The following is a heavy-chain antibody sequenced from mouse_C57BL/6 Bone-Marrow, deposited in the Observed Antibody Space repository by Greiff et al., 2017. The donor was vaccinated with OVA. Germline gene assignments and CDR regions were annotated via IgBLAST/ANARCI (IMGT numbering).Heavy chain of an antibody. CDR3: ARRWLLRGYAMDY. J-gene: IGHJ4*01. Sequence: EVKLMESGGGLVKPGGSLKLSCAASGFTLSSYAMSWVRQTPEKRLEWVATISDGGSYTYYPDNVKGRFTISRDNAKNNLYLQMSHLKSEDTAMYYCARRWLLRGYAMDYWGQGTSVTVSS. CDR1: GFTLSSYA. CDR2: ISDGGSYT. D-gene: IGHD2-3*01. V-gene: IGHV5-4*03.